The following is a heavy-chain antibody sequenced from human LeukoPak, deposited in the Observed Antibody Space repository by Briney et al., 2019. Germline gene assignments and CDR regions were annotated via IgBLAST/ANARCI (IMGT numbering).Heavy chain of an antibody. V-gene: IGHV3-33*02. CDR3: AKASSACPSCLNV. J-gene: IGHJ4*02. CDR1: GFIFSNYG. D-gene: IGHD3-22*01. CDR2: IWHDGSHK. Sequence: GGSLRLSCAASGFIFSNYGMYWVRQAPGKGLEWVAVIWHDGSHKYCADSVKGRFTMSRDNSTDTLFLQMDSLRVEDTAVYYCAKASSACPSCLNVWGQGTLVTVSS.